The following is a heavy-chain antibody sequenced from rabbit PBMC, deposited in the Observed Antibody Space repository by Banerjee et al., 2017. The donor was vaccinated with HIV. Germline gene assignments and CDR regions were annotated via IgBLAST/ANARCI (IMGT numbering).Heavy chain of an antibody. J-gene: IGHJ3*01. D-gene: IGHD6-1*01. CDR1: GFSFSSGYY. V-gene: IGHV1S45*01. CDR2: IYAGSSGSA. CDR3: ARGDDGDPSYGYALSL. Sequence: QEHLVESGGGLVQPGGSLKVSCKASGFSFSSGYYMCWVRQAPGKGLEWIACIYAGSSGSADYESWAKGRVTIAKTASTTVTLQITSLTAADTATYFCARGDDGDPSYGYALSLWGQRTLVPVS.